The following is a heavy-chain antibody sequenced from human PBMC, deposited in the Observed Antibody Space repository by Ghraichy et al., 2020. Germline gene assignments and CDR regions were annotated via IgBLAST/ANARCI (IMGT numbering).Heavy chain of an antibody. CDR1: RAPVCSPV. CDR2: ISAYNGNT. D-gene: IGHD2-21*02. J-gene: IGHJ5*01. CDR3: ARDPLWDVVVTASNWFDS. V-gene: IGHV1-18*01. Sequence: ASVKVSCKTARAPVCSPVTNSYLVCPLQLLKRMGWISAYNGNTNYAQKLQGRVTMTTDTSTSTAYMELRSLRSDDTAVYYCARDPLWDVVVTASNWFDSWRQGILVTVYS.